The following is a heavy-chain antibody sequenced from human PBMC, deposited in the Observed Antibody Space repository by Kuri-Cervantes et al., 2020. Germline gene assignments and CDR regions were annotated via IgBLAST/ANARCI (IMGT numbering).Heavy chain of an antibody. V-gene: IGHV3-9*01. Sequence: LSLTCAASGFTFDDYAMHWVRQAPGKGLEWVSGISWNSGSIGYADSVKGRFTISRDNAKNSLYLQMNSLRAEDTALYYCAKDMIAAAGNGNFQHWGQGTLVTVSS. CDR1: GFTFDDYA. D-gene: IGHD6-13*01. J-gene: IGHJ1*01. CDR3: AKDMIAAAGNGNFQH. CDR2: ISWNSGSI.